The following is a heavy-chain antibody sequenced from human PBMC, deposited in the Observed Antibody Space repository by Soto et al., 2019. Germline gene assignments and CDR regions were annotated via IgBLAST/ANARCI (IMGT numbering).Heavy chain of an antibody. D-gene: IGHD2-2*01. Sequence: QVQLVQSGAEVKKPGSSVKVSCKASGGTFSSYAISWVRQAPGQGLEWMGGIISIFGTANYAQKFQGRVTITADESTSPAYMELSSLRSEDTAVYYCVRHVPAAGYYYGMDVWGQGTTVTVSS. CDR3: VRHVPAAGYYYGMDV. CDR2: IISIFGTA. J-gene: IGHJ6*02. V-gene: IGHV1-69*12. CDR1: GGTFSSYA.